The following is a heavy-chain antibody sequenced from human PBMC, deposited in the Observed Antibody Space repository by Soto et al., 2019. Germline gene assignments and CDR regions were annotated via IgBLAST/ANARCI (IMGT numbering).Heavy chain of an antibody. D-gene: IGHD3-9*01. V-gene: IGHV4-34*01. CDR3: ARVRPHILTGYYSRRSCWFDP. CDR2: INHSGST. Sequence: QVQLQQWGAGLLKPSETLSLTCAVYGGSFSGYYWSWIRQPPGKGLEWIGEINHSGSTNYNPSLXXXVTLTVDTSXTQXPLXLSSVTGADTAVYYCARVRPHILTGYYSRRSCWFDPWGQGTLVTVSS. J-gene: IGHJ5*02. CDR1: GGSFSGYY.